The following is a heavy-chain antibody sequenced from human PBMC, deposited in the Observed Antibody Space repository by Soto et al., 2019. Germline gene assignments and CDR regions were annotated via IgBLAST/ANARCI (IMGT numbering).Heavy chain of an antibody. CDR1: GYSFTSLH. D-gene: IGHD3-10*01. J-gene: IGHJ4*02. V-gene: IGHV1-8*01. Sequence: QVQLMQSGSEVRKPGASVKVSCKASGYSFTSLHVNWVRQAAGQGLEWIGWMNPHSGDTGYAQKLQGRVTMTRDISLTTAYLELRSLTSEDTAVYFCARGSPGPVDHWGQGTLVTVSS. CDR2: MNPHSGDT. CDR3: ARGSPGPVDH.